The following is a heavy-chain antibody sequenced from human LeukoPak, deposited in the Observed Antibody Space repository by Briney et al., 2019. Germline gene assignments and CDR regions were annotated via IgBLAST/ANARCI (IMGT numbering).Heavy chain of an antibody. Sequence: SETLSLTCTVSGDSISTYYWSWIRQPPGEGLEWIGCIYYTGSTNYNPSLKSRVTISLDTSRNQFSLKLTSVTAADTAVYYCARGVSRSGSVYGVDVWGQGTTVTVSS. V-gene: IGHV4-59*01. D-gene: IGHD5-18*01. CDR1: GDSISTYY. CDR2: IYYTGST. J-gene: IGHJ6*02. CDR3: ARGVSRSGSVYGVDV.